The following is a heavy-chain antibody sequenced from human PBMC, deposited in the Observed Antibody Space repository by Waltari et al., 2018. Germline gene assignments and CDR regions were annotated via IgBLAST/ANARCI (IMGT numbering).Heavy chain of an antibody. D-gene: IGHD1-26*01. CDR2: ISAYNGNT. Sequence: QVQLVQSGAEVKKPGASVKVSCKASGYTFTSYGISWVRQAPGQGLEWMGWISAYNGNTNYAQKFQGRVTMTRDTSISTAYMELSRLRSDDTAVYYCARDYRPWGELLPGHFDYWGQGTLVTVSS. J-gene: IGHJ4*02. CDR3: ARDYRPWGELLPGHFDY. V-gene: IGHV1-18*01. CDR1: GYTFTSYG.